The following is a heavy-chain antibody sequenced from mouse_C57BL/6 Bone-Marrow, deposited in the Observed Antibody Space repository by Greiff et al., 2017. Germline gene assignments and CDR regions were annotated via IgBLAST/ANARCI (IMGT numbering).Heavy chain of an antibody. CDR2: INSDGGST. CDR1: EYEFPSHD. CDR3: ARHGSSGYEETWFAY. Sequence: EVKLMESGGGLVQPGESLKLSCESNEYEFPSHDMSWVRKTPEKRLELVAAINSDGGSTYYPDTMERRFIISRDNTKKTLYLQMSSLRSEDTALYYCARHGSSGYEETWFAYWGQGTLVTVSA. V-gene: IGHV5-2*01. J-gene: IGHJ3*01. D-gene: IGHD3-2*02.